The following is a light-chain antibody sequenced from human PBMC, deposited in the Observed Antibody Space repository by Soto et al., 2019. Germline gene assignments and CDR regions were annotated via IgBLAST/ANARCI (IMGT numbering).Light chain of an antibody. CDR3: QQYGSSPFT. J-gene: IGKJ5*01. CDR2: GAS. Sequence: EVVMTQSPATLSVSPGGRATLSCRASQSISDTLAWYQQKPGQAPRLLIHGASTRATGFPARFSGSGSGTDFTLTISRLEPEDFAVYYCQQYGSSPFTFGQGTRREIK. CDR1: QSISDT. V-gene: IGKV3-15*01.